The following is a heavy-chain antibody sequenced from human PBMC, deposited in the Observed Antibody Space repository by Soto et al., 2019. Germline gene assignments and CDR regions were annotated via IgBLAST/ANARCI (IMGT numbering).Heavy chain of an antibody. J-gene: IGHJ5*02. D-gene: IGHD3-3*01. CDR1: GFTFSSYG. CDR2: ISYDGANK. Sequence: QVQLVESGGGVVQPGRTQRLSCAASGFTFSSYGIHWVRQAPGKGLEWVALISYDGANKYYADSVKGRFTISRDNSKNTLYLQMNSLRPEDTAVYYCAKPYCIFNSCFDNWFDPWGQGTLVTVSS. CDR3: AKPYCIFNSCFDNWFDP. V-gene: IGHV3-30*18.